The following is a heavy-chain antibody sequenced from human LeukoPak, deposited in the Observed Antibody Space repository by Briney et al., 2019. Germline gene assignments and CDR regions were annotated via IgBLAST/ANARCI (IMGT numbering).Heavy chain of an antibody. V-gene: IGHV3-11*04. CDR2: ISSSGSSI. J-gene: IGHJ4*02. CDR1: GFTVSSNY. Sequence: GGSLRLSCAASGFTVSSNYMSWVRQAPGKGLEWVSHISSSGSSIYYADSVKGRFTISRDNAKNSLYLQMNSLRAEDTAVYYCARDRGGPPGDYDLWSGYVDYWGQGTLVTVSS. CDR3: ARDRGGPPGDYDLWSGYVDY. D-gene: IGHD3-3*01.